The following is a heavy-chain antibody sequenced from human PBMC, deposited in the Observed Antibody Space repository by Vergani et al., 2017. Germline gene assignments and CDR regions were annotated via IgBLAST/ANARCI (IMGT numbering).Heavy chain of an antibody. CDR3: TTAGGLYYLHGEYFQY. D-gene: IGHD3-10*01. Sequence: EVQLLESGGGLVQPGGSRRLSCAGAGFTFYTYTMSYVRPAPGKGLEWVATIMSVGGDIFYADSVKGRFTISRDNSKNTLFLQMNRLKDEDTAVYYCTTAGGLYYLHGEYFQYWGRGTLVSVSS. CDR1: GFTFYTYT. CDR2: IMSVGGDI. V-gene: IGHV3-23*01. J-gene: IGHJ1*01.